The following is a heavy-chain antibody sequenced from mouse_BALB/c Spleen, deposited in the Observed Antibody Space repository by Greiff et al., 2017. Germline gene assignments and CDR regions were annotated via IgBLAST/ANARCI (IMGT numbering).Heavy chain of an antibody. V-gene: IGHV5-17*02. D-gene: IGHD1-2*01. J-gene: IGHJ3*01. Sequence: EVQLVESGGGLVQPGGSRKLSCAASGFTFSSFGMHWVRQAPEKGLGWVAYISSGSSTIYYADTVKGRFTISRDNPKNTLFLQMTSLRSEDTAMYYCAREGTYYGPFAYWGQGTLVTVSA. CDR1: GFTFSSFG. CDR2: ISSGSSTI. CDR3: AREGTYYGPFAY.